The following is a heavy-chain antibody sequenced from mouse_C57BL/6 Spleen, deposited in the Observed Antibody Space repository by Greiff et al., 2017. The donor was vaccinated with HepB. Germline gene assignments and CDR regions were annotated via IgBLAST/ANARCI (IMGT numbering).Heavy chain of an antibody. CDR3: TREEVSHIDD. D-gene: IGHD6-1*01. J-gene: IGHJ2*01. Sequence: EVQGVESGAGLVKPGGSLKLSCAASGFTFSSYAMHWVRQTPEKRLEWVAYISSGGDYTYYADTVKGRFTISRDNARNTLYLQMSSLTSEDTAVYYGTREEVSHIDDWGQGTTLTVSS. CDR1: GFTFSSYA. CDR2: ISSGGDYT. V-gene: IGHV5-9-1*02.